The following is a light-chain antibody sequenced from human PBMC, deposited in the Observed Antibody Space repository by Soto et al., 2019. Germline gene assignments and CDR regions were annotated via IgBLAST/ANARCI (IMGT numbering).Light chain of an antibody. CDR2: GAS. V-gene: IGKV1-9*01. CDR1: QGISDY. Sequence: DIQLTQSPSFLSASVGDRVTISCRASQGISDYLAWYQQKPGKAPKLLIYGASTLQSGVPSRFSGSASGTEFTLTLSSLQPEDFFCQQFNAYPLTFGGGTKLEIK. CDR3: QQFNAYPLT. J-gene: IGKJ4*01.